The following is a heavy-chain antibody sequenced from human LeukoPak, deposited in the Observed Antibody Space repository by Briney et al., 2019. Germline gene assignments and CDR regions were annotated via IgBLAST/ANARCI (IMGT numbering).Heavy chain of an antibody. D-gene: IGHD2-8*01. CDR1: GFTFDGYS. V-gene: IGHV3-9*03. CDR3: AKGGSNGLYADH. Sequence: GRSLRLSCVASGFTFDGYSMHWVRQAPGKGLELVSGISWNSATIAYADSVKGRFTISRDNAKNSLYLQMNSLRPEDMALYYCAKGGSNGLYADHWGQGTLVTVSS. J-gene: IGHJ5*02. CDR2: ISWNSATI.